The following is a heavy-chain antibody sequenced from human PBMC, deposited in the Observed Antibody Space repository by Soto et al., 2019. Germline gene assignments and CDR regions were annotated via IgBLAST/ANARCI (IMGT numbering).Heavy chain of an antibody. V-gene: IGHV3-21*03. D-gene: IGHD6-13*01. CDR1: GFTFSSYS. Sequence: PGGSLRLSCAASGFTFSSYSMNWVRQAPGKGLEWVSSISSSSSYIYYADSVKGRFTISRDNAKNSLYLQMTNMDPVDTATYYCARARSSSNYYYGMDVWGQGTTVTVSS. CDR2: ISSSSSYI. J-gene: IGHJ6*02. CDR3: ARARSSSNYYYGMDV.